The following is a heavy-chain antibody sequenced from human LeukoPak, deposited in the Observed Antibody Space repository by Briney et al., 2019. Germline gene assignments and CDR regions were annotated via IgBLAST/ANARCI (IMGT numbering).Heavy chain of an antibody. Sequence: GGSLRLSCAASGFTFSSYGMHWVRQAPGKGLEWVSAISGSGGSTYYADSVKGRFTISRDNSKNTLYLQMNSLRAEDTAVYYCAKWGYSSSWGYFDYWGQGTLVTVSS. CDR1: GFTFSSYG. CDR3: AKWGYSSSWGYFDY. V-gene: IGHV3-23*01. CDR2: ISGSGGST. J-gene: IGHJ4*02. D-gene: IGHD6-13*01.